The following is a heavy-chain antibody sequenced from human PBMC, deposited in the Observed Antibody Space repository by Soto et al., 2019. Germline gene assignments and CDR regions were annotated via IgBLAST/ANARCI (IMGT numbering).Heavy chain of an antibody. Sequence: QVQLLQSGTEVTRPGSSVKVSCRASGVSFNSYGFAWVRQAPGRGLEWVGKINPASQLRNYEQSLQGRVTITADTSTRTAYMELSGLTSEDTAVYYCARMKLARLDHWGQGTLVTVSS. V-gene: IGHV1-69*09. CDR2: INPASQLR. CDR1: GVSFNSYG. J-gene: IGHJ4*02. CDR3: ARMKLARLDH.